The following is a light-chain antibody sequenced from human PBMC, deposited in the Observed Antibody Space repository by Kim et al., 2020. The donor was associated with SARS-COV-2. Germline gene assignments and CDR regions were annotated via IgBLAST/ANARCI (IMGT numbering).Light chain of an antibody. CDR2: GAS. J-gene: IGKJ2*03. CDR3: QQTFSTQYS. V-gene: IGKV1-39*01. Sequence: SASLGDRFTITCRATQSVSINLSWYQQRPGKAPRLLIYGASTLQSGVPSRFSGSGSGTGFTLTISSLQPEDFAIYYCQQTFSTQYSFGQGTKLEI. CDR1: QSVSIN.